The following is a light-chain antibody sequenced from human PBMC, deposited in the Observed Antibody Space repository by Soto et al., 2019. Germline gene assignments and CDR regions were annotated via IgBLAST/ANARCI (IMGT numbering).Light chain of an antibody. CDR1: SSNVGTYNL. CDR2: EGT. Sequence: QSALTQPASVSGSPGQLITISCTGTSSNVGTYNLVSWFQQHPGEAPKLMIYEGTKRPSGVSNRFSGSKSGNTASLTISGLQAEDEAHYYCCSYAGSDTMLFGGGTQLTV. CDR3: CSYAGSDTML. V-gene: IGLV2-23*01. J-gene: IGLJ7*01.